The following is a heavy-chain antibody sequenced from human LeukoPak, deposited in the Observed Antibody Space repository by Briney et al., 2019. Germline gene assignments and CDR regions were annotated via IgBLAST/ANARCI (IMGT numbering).Heavy chain of an antibody. J-gene: IGHJ5*02. V-gene: IGHV4-34*01. CDR1: GGSFSGYY. D-gene: IGHD3-9*01. Sequence: SETLSLTCAVYGGSFSGYYWSWIRQPPGKGLEWIGEINHSGSTYYNPSLKSRVTISVDTSKNQFSLKLSSVTAADTAVYYCARQDYDILSGHPWFDPWGQGTLVTVSS. CDR2: INHSGST. CDR3: ARQDYDILSGHPWFDP.